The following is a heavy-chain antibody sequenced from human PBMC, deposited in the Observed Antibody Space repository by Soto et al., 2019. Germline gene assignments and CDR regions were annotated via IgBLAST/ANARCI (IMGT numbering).Heavy chain of an antibody. Sequence: ETLSLTCTVSAGSITTSYWSWIRQPLGKALEWIGYISYRGSTNYNPSLKSRLTISIDTSKSQISLKLTSMTTADTAVYYCASSGIVGREVNTWFDPWGQGTLVTV. CDR2: ISYRGST. V-gene: IGHV4-59*01. J-gene: IGHJ5*02. CDR3: ASSGIVGREVNTWFDP. D-gene: IGHD3-22*01. CDR1: AGSITTSY.